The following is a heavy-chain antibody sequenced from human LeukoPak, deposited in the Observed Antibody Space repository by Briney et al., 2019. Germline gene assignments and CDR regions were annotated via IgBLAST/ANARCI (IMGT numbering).Heavy chain of an antibody. J-gene: IGHJ4*02. CDR1: GDTFSSYA. Sequence: GASVKVSCKASGDTFSSYAISWVRQAPGQGLEWMGGIIPIFGTANYAQKFQGRVTITADESTSTAYMELSSLRSEDTAVYYCARGGEDWNYPTGNWGQGTLVTVSS. CDR2: IIPIFGTA. V-gene: IGHV1-69*13. CDR3: ARGGEDWNYPTGN. D-gene: IGHD1-7*01.